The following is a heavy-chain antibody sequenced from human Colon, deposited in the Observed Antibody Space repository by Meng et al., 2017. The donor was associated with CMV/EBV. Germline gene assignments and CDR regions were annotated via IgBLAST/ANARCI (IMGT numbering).Heavy chain of an antibody. J-gene: IGHJ4*02. V-gene: IGHV3-15*07. CDR3: VTDGGGWLGEFFH. CDR2: IRSRVDGETA. Sequence: SGFTFRTAWMHWVRQAPGKGLEWVGRIRSRVDGETADYTAPVKGRFTISRDDSKDTLYLQLNTLKTEDTAVYYCVTDGGGWLGEFFHWGQGTLVTVSS. D-gene: IGHD3-10*01. CDR1: GFTFRTAW.